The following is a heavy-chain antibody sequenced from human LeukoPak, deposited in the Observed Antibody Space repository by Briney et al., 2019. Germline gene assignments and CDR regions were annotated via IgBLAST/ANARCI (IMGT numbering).Heavy chain of an antibody. CDR2: ISYDGSNK. J-gene: IGHJ4*02. Sequence: PGGSLRLSCAAPGFTFSSYAMHWVRQAPGKGLEWVAVISYDGSNKYYADSVKGRFTISRDNSKNTLYLQMNSLRAEDTAVYYCASLVVAATGPFDYWGQGTLVTVSS. CDR3: ASLVVAATGPFDY. CDR1: GFTFSSYA. V-gene: IGHV3-30-3*01. D-gene: IGHD2-15*01.